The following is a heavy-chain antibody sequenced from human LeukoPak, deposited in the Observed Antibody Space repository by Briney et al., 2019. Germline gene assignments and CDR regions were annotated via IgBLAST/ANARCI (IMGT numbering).Heavy chain of an antibody. CDR3: ARGDGGESGGGYGMDV. J-gene: IGHJ6*04. D-gene: IGHD1-26*01. CDR1: GYSFTTHY. V-gene: IGHV1-46*01. CDR2: INPTVGTT. Sequence: ASMKVSCKASGYSFTTHYVHWVRQAPGQGLEWMGIINPTVGTTFYAQKFQDRVTMTSDTSASIAYLDLNSLRCVDTAVYLCARGDGGESGGGYGMDVWGKGTTVTVSS.